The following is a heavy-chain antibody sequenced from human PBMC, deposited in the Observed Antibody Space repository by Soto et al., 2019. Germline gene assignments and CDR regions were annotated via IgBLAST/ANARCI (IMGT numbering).Heavy chain of an antibody. D-gene: IGHD3-10*01. CDR3: ARAGLRFGELSH. J-gene: IGHJ3*01. CDR1: GFTFSSYS. CDR2: ISSSSSYI. V-gene: IGHV3-21*01. Sequence: GGSLRLSCAASGFTFSSYSMNWVRQAPGKGLEWVSSISSSSSYIYYADSVKGRFTISRDNAKNSLYLQMNSLRAEDTAVYYCARAGLRFGELSHWGQGTMVTVSS.